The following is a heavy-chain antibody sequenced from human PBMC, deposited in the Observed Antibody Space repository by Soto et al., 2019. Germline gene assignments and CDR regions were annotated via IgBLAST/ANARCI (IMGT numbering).Heavy chain of an antibody. D-gene: IGHD3-22*01. J-gene: IGHJ4*02. CDR3: ASYRDSSGLRRYDY. V-gene: IGHV3-15*07. CDR2: IKSKAHGGTT. CDR1: DFILSDAW. Sequence: EVQLEESGGGLIKPGESLTLSCAASDFILSDAWMKWVRQAPGKGLEWDGRIKSKAHGGTTDYAAPLKGRFTILRDDLKNTRYLQMNSLQTEDTAMYYCASYRDSSGLRRYDYWGQGALVTVSS.